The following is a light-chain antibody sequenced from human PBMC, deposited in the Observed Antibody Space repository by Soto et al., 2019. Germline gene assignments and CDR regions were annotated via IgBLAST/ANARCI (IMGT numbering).Light chain of an antibody. V-gene: IGKV3D-15*03. Sequence: IVVTKSPATLPVSPGEGSSLSWKASQSVGSNLAWYQQKPAQAPRLLIYDASNMATGIPDRFSGSRSGTDSTFISSLLVPEDSVVYYRQQHGRSLTFGQGTQVDIK. CDR2: DAS. CDR1: QSVGSN. CDR3: QQHGRSLT. J-gene: IGKJ1*01.